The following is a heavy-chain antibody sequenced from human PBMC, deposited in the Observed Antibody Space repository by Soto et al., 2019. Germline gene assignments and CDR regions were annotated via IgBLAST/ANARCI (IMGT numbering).Heavy chain of an antibody. V-gene: IGHV3-33*01. Sequence: GGSLRLSCVASGFSFSDYGMHWVRQAPGQGPEWVAVIWYDGAGQYYAESVKGRFTISRDNSKNTLYLQMNNLRAEDTAVYYCAREPERWLQLELPGYGMDVWGQGTTVTVSS. CDR1: GFSFSDYG. CDR3: AREPERWLQLELPGYGMDV. J-gene: IGHJ6*02. D-gene: IGHD5-12*01. CDR2: IWYDGAGQ.